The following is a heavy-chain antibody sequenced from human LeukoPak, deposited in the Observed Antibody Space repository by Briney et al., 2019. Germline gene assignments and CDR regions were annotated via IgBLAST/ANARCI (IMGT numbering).Heavy chain of an antibody. Sequence: ASVKVSCKASGGTFSSYAISWVRQAPGQGLEWMGGIIPIFGTANYAQKFQGRVTITTDESTSTAYMELSSLRSEDTAVYYCARDLLSSSYGLDYWGLGTLVTVSS. J-gene: IGHJ4*02. CDR2: IIPIFGTA. V-gene: IGHV1-69*05. D-gene: IGHD2-2*01. CDR1: GGTFSSYA. CDR3: ARDLLSSSYGLDY.